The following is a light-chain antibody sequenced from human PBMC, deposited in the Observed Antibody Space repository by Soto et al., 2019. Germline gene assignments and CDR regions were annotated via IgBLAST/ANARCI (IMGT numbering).Light chain of an antibody. Sequence: DIQMTQSPSSLSASVRDRVTITCRASQNINTYLNWYQQKPGKAPKLLIYAASSLQSGVPSRFSGSSSGTDFTLTISNLQPEDFATYYCQQSYSAPYTFGQGTTLEI. J-gene: IGKJ2*01. CDR2: AAS. V-gene: IGKV1-39*01. CDR1: QNINTY. CDR3: QQSYSAPYT.